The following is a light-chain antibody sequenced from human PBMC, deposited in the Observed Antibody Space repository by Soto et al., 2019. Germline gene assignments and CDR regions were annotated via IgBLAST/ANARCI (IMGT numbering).Light chain of an antibody. CDR3: QHYNSYSEA. Sequence: DIQMTTNQSTLSGSVGDRVTITGRASQTMSSWLAWYQQKPGKAPKLLSYKASTLKSGVPSRFSGSGSGTEFTLTISSLQPDDCATYYCQHYNSYSEAFGQGTKV. CDR2: KAS. CDR1: QTMSSW. J-gene: IGKJ1*01. V-gene: IGKV1-5*03.